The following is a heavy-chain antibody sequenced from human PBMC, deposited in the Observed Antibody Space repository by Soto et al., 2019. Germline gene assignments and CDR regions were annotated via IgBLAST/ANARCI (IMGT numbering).Heavy chain of an antibody. J-gene: IGHJ5*02. V-gene: IGHV4-59*01. CDR2: IYYSGST. D-gene: IGHD2-2*01. CDR1: GGSISSYY. CDR3: ARDQVPAALLGGFDP. Sequence: SETLSLTCTVSGGSISSYYWSWIRQPPGKGLEWIGYIYYSGSTNYNPSLKSRVTISVDTSKIQFSLKLSSVTAADTAVYYCARDQVPAALLGGFDPWGQGTLVTVSS.